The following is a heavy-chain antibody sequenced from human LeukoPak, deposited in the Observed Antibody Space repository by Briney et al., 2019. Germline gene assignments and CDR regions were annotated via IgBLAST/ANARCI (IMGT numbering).Heavy chain of an antibody. CDR2: ISSSSSYI. V-gene: IGHV3-21*01. J-gene: IGHJ1*01. D-gene: IGHD1-26*01. CDR3: ARYGSDSVSSVGY. Sequence: PGGSLRLSCAASGFTFSSYSMNWVRQAPGKGLEWVSSISSSSSYIYYADPVKGRFTISRNNAKNSLYLQMNSLRAEDTAVYYCARYGSDSVSSVGYWGQGTLVTVSS. CDR1: GFTFSSYS.